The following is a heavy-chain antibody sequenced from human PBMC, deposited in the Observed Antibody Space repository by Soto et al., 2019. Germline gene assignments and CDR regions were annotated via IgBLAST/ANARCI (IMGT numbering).Heavy chain of an antibody. CDR3: ARTRSFTLGFYYDGMDV. V-gene: IGHV5-51*01. CDR1: GYSFASYW. J-gene: IGHJ6*02. D-gene: IGHD6-6*01. Sequence: GESLKISCEGSGYSFASYWIGWLRQMRGKELEWMGIIYPGDSDTRYSPSFQGQVTISADKSLRTAYLQCNSLKASDIALYYCARTRSFTLGFYYDGMDVWGQGTTVTVSS. CDR2: IYPGDSDT.